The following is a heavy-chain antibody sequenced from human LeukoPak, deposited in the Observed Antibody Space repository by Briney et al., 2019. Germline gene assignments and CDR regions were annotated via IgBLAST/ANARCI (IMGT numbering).Heavy chain of an antibody. CDR2: IIPIFGTA. D-gene: IGHD6-19*01. J-gene: IGHJ4*02. Sequence: SVKVSCKASGGTFSSYAISWVRQAPGQGLEWMGGIIPIFGTANYAQKFQGRVTITTDESTSTAYMELSSLRSEDAAVYYCARLPYSSGWYEGYWGQGTLVTVSS. V-gene: IGHV1-69*05. CDR3: ARLPYSSGWYEGY. CDR1: GGTFSSYA.